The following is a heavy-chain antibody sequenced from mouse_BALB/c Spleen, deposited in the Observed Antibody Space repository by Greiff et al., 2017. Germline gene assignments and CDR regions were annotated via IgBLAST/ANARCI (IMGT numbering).Heavy chain of an antibody. CDR3: TRGRALYYLDY. J-gene: IGHJ2*01. Sequence: EVKLQESGGGLVKPGGSLKLSCAASGFTFSSYTMSWVRQTPEKRLEWVATISSGGSYTYYPDSVKGRFTISRDNAKNTLYLQMSSLKSEDTAMYYCTRGRALYYLDYWGQGTTLTVSS. CDR2: ISSGGSYT. D-gene: IGHD3-1*01. V-gene: IGHV5-6-4*01. CDR1: GFTFSSYT.